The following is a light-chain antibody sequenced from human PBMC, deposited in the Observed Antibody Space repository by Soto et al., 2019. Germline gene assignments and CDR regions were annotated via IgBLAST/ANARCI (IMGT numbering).Light chain of an antibody. CDR1: SSDVGSYNR. V-gene: IGLV2-23*01. J-gene: IGLJ1*01. CDR2: EGT. CDR3: CSYTTTYTYV. Sequence: QSALTQPASVSGSPGQSITISCTGTSSDVGSYNRVSWYQQHPGKAHKLMIYEGTKRPSGVSTRFSGSKSGNTASLTISGLLAEDEGDYYCCSYTTTYTYVFGNGTKLTVL.